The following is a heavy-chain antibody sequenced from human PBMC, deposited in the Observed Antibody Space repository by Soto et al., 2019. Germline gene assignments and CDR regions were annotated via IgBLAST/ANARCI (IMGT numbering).Heavy chain of an antibody. CDR1: GGSISSGGYY. CDR3: AGDSPPPYRSPNYYYYYMDV. CDR2: IYYSGST. V-gene: IGHV4-31*03. Sequence: QVQLQESGPGLVKPSQTLSLTCTVSGGSISSGGYYWSWIRQHPGKGLEWIGYIYYSGSTYYNPSLKSRVTISGDTTKNQFSLKLSSVTAADTALYYCAGDSPPPYRSPNYYYYYMDVWGKGTTVTVSS. D-gene: IGHD1-26*01. J-gene: IGHJ6*03.